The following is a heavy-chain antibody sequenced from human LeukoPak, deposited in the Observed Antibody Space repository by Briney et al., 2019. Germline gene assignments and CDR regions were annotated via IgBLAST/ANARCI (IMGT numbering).Heavy chain of an antibody. V-gene: IGHV3-20*04. CDR2: INRNGGST. CDR3: AILWGDYYDSSGYPYYFDY. Sequence: GGSLRLSCAASEFTFDDYGMSWVRQAPGKGLEWVSGINRNGGSTGYADSVKGRFTISRDNAKNSLYLQMNSLRAEDTAVYYCAILWGDYYDSSGYPYYFDYWGQGTLVTVSS. CDR1: EFTFDDYG. J-gene: IGHJ4*02. D-gene: IGHD3-22*01.